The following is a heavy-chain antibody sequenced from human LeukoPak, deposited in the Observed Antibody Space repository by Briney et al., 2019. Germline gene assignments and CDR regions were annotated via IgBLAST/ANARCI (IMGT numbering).Heavy chain of an antibody. CDR2: ISYNGSNK. J-gene: IGHJ6*04. CDR1: GFTFSSYG. CDR3: ARDLWHWANKYYSGVDV. V-gene: IGHV3-30*03. Sequence: PGGSLRLSCAASGFTFSSYGMHWVRQAPDKGLEWVAVISYNGSNKYYADSVKGRFTISRDSTKNTLYLQMNSLRPEDTAVYYCARDLWHWANKYYSGVDVWGKGTAITVSS. D-gene: IGHD1/OR15-1a*01.